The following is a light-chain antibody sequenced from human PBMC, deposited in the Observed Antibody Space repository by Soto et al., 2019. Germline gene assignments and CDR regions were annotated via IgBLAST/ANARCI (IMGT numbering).Light chain of an antibody. CDR2: DAS. Sequence: EIVLTQSPPTLALSPGERATLSCRASQSVSAYLAWYQRKPGQAPRLLIYDASNRATGIPARFSGSGSGTDFTLTISSLEPEDFAVYYCQQRALTFGEGTKVEIK. CDR1: QSVSAY. CDR3: QQRALT. V-gene: IGKV3-11*01. J-gene: IGKJ4*01.